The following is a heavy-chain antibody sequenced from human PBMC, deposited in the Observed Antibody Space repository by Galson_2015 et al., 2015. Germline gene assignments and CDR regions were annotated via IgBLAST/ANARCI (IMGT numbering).Heavy chain of an antibody. Sequence: SLRLSCAASEFTFRSYYMSWVRQAPGKRLEWVSSISSTTTYIYYAGSVKGRFTISRDNATNSLYLQMDSLGAEDTAVYYCARQILDYDFWSGYYPTNFDYWGQGTLVTVSS. J-gene: IGHJ4*02. V-gene: IGHV3-21*01. D-gene: IGHD3-3*01. CDR2: ISSTTTYI. CDR1: EFTFRSYY. CDR3: ARQILDYDFWSGYYPTNFDY.